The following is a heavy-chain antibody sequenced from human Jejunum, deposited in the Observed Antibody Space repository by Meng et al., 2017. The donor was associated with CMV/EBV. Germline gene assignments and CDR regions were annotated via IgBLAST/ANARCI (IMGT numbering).Heavy chain of an antibody. CDR2: IRSIANNYAT. CDR3: TRHQTGDYRYFDL. Sequence: SGFTLIGSGIHWFRQASGKGLEWVGRIRSIANNYATTYAASVKGRFTISRDDSENTAYLQMNSLKAEDTAVYYCTRHQTGDYRYFDLWGQGTLVTVSS. V-gene: IGHV3-73*01. J-gene: IGHJ4*02. D-gene: IGHD7-27*01. CDR1: GFTLIGSG.